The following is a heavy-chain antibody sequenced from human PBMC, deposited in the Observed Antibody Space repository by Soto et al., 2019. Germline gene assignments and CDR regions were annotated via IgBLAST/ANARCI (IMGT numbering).Heavy chain of an antibody. V-gene: IGHV1-2*04. CDR2: INPNSGGT. CDR1: GYTFTGYY. Sequence: ASVKVSCKASGYTFTGYYMHWVREAPGQGLEWMGWINPNSGGTNYAQKFQGWVTMTRDTSISTAYMELSRLRSDDTAVYYCARDIVNYDILTGYPYYYYYGMDVWGQGTTVTVSS. CDR3: ARDIVNYDILTGYPYYYYYGMDV. J-gene: IGHJ6*02. D-gene: IGHD3-9*01.